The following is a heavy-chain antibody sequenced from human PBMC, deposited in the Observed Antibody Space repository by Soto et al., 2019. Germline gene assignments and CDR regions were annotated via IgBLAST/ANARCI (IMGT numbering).Heavy chain of an antibody. V-gene: IGHV1-2*02. J-gene: IGHJ4*02. D-gene: IGHD3-22*01. CDR1: GYTFTGYY. CDR3: ATLKTDSSGIDY. CDR2: INPNSGGT. Sequence: ASVKVSCKASGYTFTGYYMHWVRQAPGQGLEWMGWINPNSGGTNYAQKFQGRVTMTRDTSISTAYMELSRLRSDDTAVYYCATLKTDSSGIDYWGQGTRVTVSS.